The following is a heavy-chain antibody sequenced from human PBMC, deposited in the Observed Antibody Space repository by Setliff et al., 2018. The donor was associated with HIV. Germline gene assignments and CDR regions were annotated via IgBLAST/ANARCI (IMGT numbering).Heavy chain of an antibody. Sequence: SETLSLTCTVSGGSISSSYWTWTRQPPGKGLEWIGNIHYSGSTNYNPSLKSRVTISVDTSRSQFSLKLSSVTAADTAVYYCARGRDKYGPIDYWGQGTLVTVPQ. D-gene: IGHD3-10*01. CDR1: GGSISSSY. CDR2: IHYSGST. V-gene: IGHV4-59*13. J-gene: IGHJ4*02. CDR3: ARGRDKYGPIDY.